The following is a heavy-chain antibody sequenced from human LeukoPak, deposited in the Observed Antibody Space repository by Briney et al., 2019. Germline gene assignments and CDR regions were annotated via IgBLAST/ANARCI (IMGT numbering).Heavy chain of an antibody. CDR1: GFTFSSYW. D-gene: IGHD1-26*01. CDR3: ARDKRVGASLFDY. V-gene: IGHV3-7*01. Sequence: PGGSLRLSCAAPGFTFSSYWMTWVRQPPGKGLEWVGNMNQDGSEKYYADSVKGRFTIFRDNAENSVYLQVNSLTAEDTAVYYCARDKRVGASLFDYWGQGSLVTVSS. CDR2: MNQDGSEK. J-gene: IGHJ4*02.